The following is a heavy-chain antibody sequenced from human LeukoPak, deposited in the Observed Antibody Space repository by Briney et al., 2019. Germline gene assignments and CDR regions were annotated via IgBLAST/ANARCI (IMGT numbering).Heavy chain of an antibody. CDR3: ARVGVAVAGTKDAFDI. J-gene: IGHJ3*02. D-gene: IGHD6-19*01. V-gene: IGHV3-53*01. CDR2: IYSGGST. Sequence: GGSLRLSCAASGFTVSSNYMSWVRQAPGKGLEWVSVIYSGGSTYYADSVKGRFTISRDNSKNTLYLQMNSLRAEGTAVYYCARVGVAVAGTKDAFDIWGQGTMVTVSS. CDR1: GFTVSSNY.